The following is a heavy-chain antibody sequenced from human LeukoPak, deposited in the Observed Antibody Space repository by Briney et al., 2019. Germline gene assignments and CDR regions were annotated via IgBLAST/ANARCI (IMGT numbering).Heavy chain of an antibody. CDR1: GFTFINYW. Sequence: PGGSLRLSCTASGFTFINYWIHWVRHPPGKGLVWVSRINNDGGDTIYADSVRGRFTISRDNAKSSLYLQMNSLRAEDTAVYYCARDKIPSAGTPRGFDPWGQGTLVTVSS. V-gene: IGHV3-74*01. CDR2: INNDGGDT. D-gene: IGHD6-13*01. CDR3: ARDKIPSAGTPRGFDP. J-gene: IGHJ5*02.